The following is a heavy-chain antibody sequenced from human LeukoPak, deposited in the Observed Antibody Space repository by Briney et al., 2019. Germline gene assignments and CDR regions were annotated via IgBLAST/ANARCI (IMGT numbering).Heavy chain of an antibody. CDR1: GGSFSGYY. V-gene: IGHV4-34*01. CDR2: INHSGST. CDR3: ARDAPIRRRYYYGMDV. Sequence: SETLSLTCAVYGGSFSGYYWSWIRQPPGKGLEWIGEINHSGSTNYNPSLKSRVTISVDTSKTQFSLKLSSVTAADTAVYYCARDAPIRRRYYYGMDVWGQGTTVTVSS. J-gene: IGHJ6*02.